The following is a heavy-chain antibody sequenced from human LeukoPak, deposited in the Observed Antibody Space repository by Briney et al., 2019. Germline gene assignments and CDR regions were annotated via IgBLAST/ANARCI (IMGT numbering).Heavy chain of an antibody. D-gene: IGHD4-17*01. V-gene: IGHV3-23*01. Sequence: GGSLRLSCAASGFTVSSNYMSWVRQAPRKGLEWVSAISGSGDNTYYADSAKGRFTLSRDNSKNTLYLQMNSLRAEDTAVYYCAKHKENYGDSCLDDYWGQGTLVTVSS. J-gene: IGHJ4*02. CDR3: AKHKENYGDSCLDDY. CDR1: GFTVSSNY. CDR2: ISGSGDNT.